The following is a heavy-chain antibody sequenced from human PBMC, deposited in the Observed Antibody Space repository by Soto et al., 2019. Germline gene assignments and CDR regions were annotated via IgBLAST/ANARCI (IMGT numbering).Heavy chain of an antibody. J-gene: IGHJ3*02. V-gene: IGHV4-39*01. CDR3: ARQTDSYYTFDAFDI. CDR2: IYYSGST. CDR1: SGSISSCRYY. D-gene: IGHD3-22*01. Sequence: SETFCRSCTVSSGSISSCRYYWDCIRQPPVKWLEWIGNIYYSGSTHYNLSLESRVTISVDTSKNQFSLKLSSVTAADTAVYYCARQTDSYYTFDAFDIWGQATMVT.